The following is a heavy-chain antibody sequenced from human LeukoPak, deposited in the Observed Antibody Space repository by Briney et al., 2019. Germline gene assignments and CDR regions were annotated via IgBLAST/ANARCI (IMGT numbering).Heavy chain of an antibody. CDR1: GFTFSSYE. CDR2: ISSSGSTI. D-gene: IGHD5-18*01. Sequence: GGSLRLSCAASGFTFSSYEMNWVRQAPGKGLEWVSYISSSGSTIYYADSVKGRFTISRDNAKNTLYLQMNSLRAEDTAVYYCARAPYTAMVLDAFDIWGQGTMVTVSS. V-gene: IGHV3-48*03. CDR3: ARAPYTAMVLDAFDI. J-gene: IGHJ3*02.